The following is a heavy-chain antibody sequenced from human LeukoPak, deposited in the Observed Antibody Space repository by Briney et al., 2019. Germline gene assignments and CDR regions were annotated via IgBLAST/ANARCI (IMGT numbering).Heavy chain of an antibody. J-gene: IGHJ4*02. D-gene: IGHD1-26*01. CDR1: GFTFSRFN. Sequence: GGSLRLSCAASGFTFSRFNLHWVRQAPGKGLEWVAVIWHDGSNKYYTDSVKGRFTISRDNSKSTLYLQMNSLRAEDTAVYYCAKIGGYSVLGAYYFDSWGQGTLVTVSS. CDR3: AKIGGYSVLGAYYFDS. CDR2: IWHDGSNK. V-gene: IGHV3-33*06.